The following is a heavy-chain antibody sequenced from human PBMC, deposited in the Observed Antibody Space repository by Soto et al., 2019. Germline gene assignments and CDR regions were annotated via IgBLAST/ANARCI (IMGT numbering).Heavy chain of an antibody. CDR1: GFAFNNYG. Sequence: GSLRLSCTVSGFAFNNYGINWVRQAPGQGLEWVSSISKSDYTYYSDSVKGRFTISRDNTKNSVSLQMNTLRVEDTAVYYCAKEDSIIIPAVSDFWGQGTLVP. J-gene: IGHJ4*02. CDR3: AKEDSIIIPAVSDF. D-gene: IGHD2-2*01. CDR2: ISKSDYT. V-gene: IGHV3-21*01.